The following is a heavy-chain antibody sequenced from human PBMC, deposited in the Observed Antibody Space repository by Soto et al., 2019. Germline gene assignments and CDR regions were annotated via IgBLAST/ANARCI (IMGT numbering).Heavy chain of an antibody. CDR1: VGSISKSNYF. CDR3: ARLGWGNGDSDY. D-gene: IGHD2-21*01. Sequence: SETLSLTCTVSVGSISKSNYFWGWIRQAPGKGLEWIASILYTGTTSYNSSLKSRVAISVDTSKNQFSLKLNSVTAADTAVYYCARLGWGNGDSDYWGQGTLLTDSS. V-gene: IGHV4-39*01. CDR2: ILYTGTT. J-gene: IGHJ4*02.